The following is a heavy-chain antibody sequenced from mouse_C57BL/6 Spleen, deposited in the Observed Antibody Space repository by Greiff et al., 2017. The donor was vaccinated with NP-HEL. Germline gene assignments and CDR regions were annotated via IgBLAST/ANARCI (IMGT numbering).Heavy chain of an antibody. Sequence: VQLQQSGPELVKPGASVKISCKASGYTFTDYYMNWVKQSHGKSLEWIGDINPNNGGTSYHQKFKGKATLTVDKSSSTAYMELRSLTSEDSAVYYCARHGYGSSYDWYFDVWGTGTTVTVSS. D-gene: IGHD1-1*01. J-gene: IGHJ1*03. CDR1: GYTFTDYY. V-gene: IGHV1-26*01. CDR3: ARHGYGSSYDWYFDV. CDR2: INPNNGGT.